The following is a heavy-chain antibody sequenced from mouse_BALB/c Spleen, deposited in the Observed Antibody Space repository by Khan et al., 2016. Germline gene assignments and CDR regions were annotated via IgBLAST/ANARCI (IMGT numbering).Heavy chain of an antibody. Sequence: EVKRLESGPGLMKPSQPLSLTCTVTGYSTTSDYAWNWIRQFPGNKLEWMGYIIYSGSTTYTPSPKSRISTTRDTPKNQLFLKLNSVTIEDIATYYCASDGPSYAMDYWGQGTSVTVSS. J-gene: IGHJ4*01. CDR3: ASDGPSYAMDY. D-gene: IGHD2-3*01. V-gene: IGHV3-2*02. CDR1: GYSTTSDYA. CDR2: IIYSGST.